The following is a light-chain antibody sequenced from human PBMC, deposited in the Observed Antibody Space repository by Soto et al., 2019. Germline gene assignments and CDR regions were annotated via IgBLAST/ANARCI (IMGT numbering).Light chain of an antibody. Sequence: EIVMTQSPASLSVSPGDGATLSCRASQSVASNVAWYQQKPGQGPRLLIHGASTRAVGVPARFSGSGSGTDFTLTISSLQSEDFAVYYCQQYHNWPPQYTFGQGKKLLIK. J-gene: IGKJ2*01. V-gene: IGKV3-15*01. CDR3: QQYHNWPPQYT. CDR1: QSVASN. CDR2: GAS.